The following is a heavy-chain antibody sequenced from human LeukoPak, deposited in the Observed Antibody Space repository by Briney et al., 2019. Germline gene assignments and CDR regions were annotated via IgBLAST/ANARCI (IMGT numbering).Heavy chain of an antibody. CDR3: AKDRCSSTSCSFDY. V-gene: IGHV3-23*01. J-gene: IGHJ4*02. CDR1: GFTFNNYP. CDR2: ISENGGYT. D-gene: IGHD2-2*01. Sequence: GGSLRLSCAASGFTFNNYPMSWVRQAPGKGLEWASSISENGGYTYYADSVKGRFTISRDNSKNTLNLQMNSLRAEDTTVYYCAKDRCSSTSCSFDYWGQGTLVTVSS.